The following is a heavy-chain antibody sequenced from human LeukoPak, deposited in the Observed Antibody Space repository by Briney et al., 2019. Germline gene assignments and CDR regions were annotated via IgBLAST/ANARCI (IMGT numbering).Heavy chain of an antibody. CDR2: ISAYNGNT. V-gene: IGHV1-18*01. CDR1: GYTFTSYG. Sequence: ASVKVSCKASGYTFTSYGISWVRQAPGQGLEWMGWISAYNGNTNYAQRLQGRVTMTTDTSTSTAYMELRSLRSDDTAVYYCARARLAVAVGPLDYWGQGTLVTVSS. D-gene: IGHD6-19*01. CDR3: ARARLAVAVGPLDY. J-gene: IGHJ4*02.